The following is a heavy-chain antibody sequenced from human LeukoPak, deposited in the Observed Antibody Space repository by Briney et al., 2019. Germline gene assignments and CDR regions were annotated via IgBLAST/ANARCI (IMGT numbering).Heavy chain of an antibody. D-gene: IGHD6-6*01. CDR3: AIVAARGIDY. V-gene: IGHV4-4*02. CDR1: GGSITNDNW. Sequence: SETLSLTCAVSGGSITNDNWWGWVRQPPGKGLEWIGETHHSGGINYNSSLKSRLTISVDKSKDQFSLTLSSVTAADTAMYYCAIVAARGIDYWGQGTLVTVSS. J-gene: IGHJ4*02. CDR2: THHSGGI.